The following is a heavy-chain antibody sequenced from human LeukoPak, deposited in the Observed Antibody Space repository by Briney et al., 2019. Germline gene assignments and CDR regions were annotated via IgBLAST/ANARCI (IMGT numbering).Heavy chain of an antibody. D-gene: IGHD4-17*01. V-gene: IGHV4-39*07. CDR1: GGSINNINNY. J-gene: IGHJ5*02. CDR3: VRDVVSSDYGDYNNWFDP. CDR2: VFFSGST. Sequence: SETLSLTCTVSGGSINNINNYWDWIRQPPGKGLEWIGSVFFSGSTYYNPALKSRVTISIDTSKNQFSLKLTSVTAADTAIYYCVRDVVSSDYGDYNNWFDPWARESWSPSPQ.